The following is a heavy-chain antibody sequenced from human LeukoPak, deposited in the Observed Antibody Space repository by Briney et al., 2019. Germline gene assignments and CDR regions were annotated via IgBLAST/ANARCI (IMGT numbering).Heavy chain of an antibody. Sequence: GGSLRLSCAASGFTFSSYAMSWVRQAPGKGLEWVSSVSGSGGSTYYADSVKGRFTISKDKSKNTLYLQMDNLRAEDTGVYFCARLPTFYYDGGGYHYDYWGQGTLVTVSS. CDR2: VSGSGGST. CDR1: GFTFSSYA. V-gene: IGHV3-23*01. D-gene: IGHD3-22*01. J-gene: IGHJ4*02. CDR3: ARLPTFYYDGGGYHYDY.